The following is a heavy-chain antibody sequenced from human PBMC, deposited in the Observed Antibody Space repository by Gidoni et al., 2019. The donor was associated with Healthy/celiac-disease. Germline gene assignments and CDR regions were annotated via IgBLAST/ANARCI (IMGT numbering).Heavy chain of an antibody. CDR3: ASRGGYTSSGGSWDYYGMDV. J-gene: IGHJ6*04. Sequence: QVQLVESGGVVVQPGRSLRLSCSASGFPFSSYAMHWVRQAPGKGLEWVAVISDDGSNKYYADSVKGRFTISRDNSKNTLYLQMNSLRAEDTAVYYCASRGGYTSSGGSWDYYGMDVWGKGTTVTVSS. CDR1: GFPFSSYA. CDR2: ISDDGSNK. D-gene: IGHD2-15*01. V-gene: IGHV3-30-3*01.